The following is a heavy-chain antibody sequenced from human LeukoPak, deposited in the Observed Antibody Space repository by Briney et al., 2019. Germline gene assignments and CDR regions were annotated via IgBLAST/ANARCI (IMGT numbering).Heavy chain of an antibody. Sequence: SGPALVKPTQTLTLTCTFSGFSLSTSGMCVSWIRQPPGKSLEWLARIDWDDDKYYSTSLKTRLTISKATSKNQVVLTMTNMDPVDTAPYYCARIRRSGWSITDSWGQGTLVTVSS. CDR2: IDWDDDK. J-gene: IGHJ4*02. D-gene: IGHD6-19*01. CDR3: ARIRRSGWSITDS. CDR1: GFSLSTSGMC. V-gene: IGHV2-70*11.